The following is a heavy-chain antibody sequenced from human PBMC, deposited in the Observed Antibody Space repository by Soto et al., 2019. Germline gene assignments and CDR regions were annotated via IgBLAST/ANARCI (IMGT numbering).Heavy chain of an antibody. CDR3: ARAGYYDSSGYYY. Sequence: SETLSLTCAVSGGSISSGGYSWSWIRQPPGKGLEWIGYIYHSGSTYYNPSLKSRVTISVDRSKNQFSLKLSSVTAADTAVYYCARAGYYDSSGYYYWGQGTLVTVSS. CDR1: GGSISSGGYS. J-gene: IGHJ4*02. V-gene: IGHV4-30-2*01. CDR2: IYHSGST. D-gene: IGHD3-22*01.